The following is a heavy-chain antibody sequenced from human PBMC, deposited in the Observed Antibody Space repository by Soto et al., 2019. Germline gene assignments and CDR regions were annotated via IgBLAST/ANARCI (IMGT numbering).Heavy chain of an antibody. D-gene: IGHD1-20*01. CDR2: INPNSGGT. V-gene: IGHV1-2*02. CDR3: ARVENNWNYYYGMDV. CDR1: GYTFTGYY. J-gene: IGHJ6*02. Sequence: AAVKVSCKASGYTFTGYYMHWVRQAPGQGLEWMGWINPNSGGTNYAQKFQGRVTMTRDTSISTAYMGLSRLRSDDTAVYYCARVENNWNYYYGMDVWGQGTTVTVSS.